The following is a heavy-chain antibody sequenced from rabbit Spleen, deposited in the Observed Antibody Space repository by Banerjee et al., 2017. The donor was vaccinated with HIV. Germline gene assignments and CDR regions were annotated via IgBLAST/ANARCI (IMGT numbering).Heavy chain of an antibody. J-gene: IGHJ4*01. D-gene: IGHD1-1*01. CDR3: ARRLLGIDL. V-gene: IGHV1S45*01. CDR1: GFSFSSSYW. CDR2: IYTGSSGRT. Sequence: QEQLEESGGDLVKPEGSLTLTCTASGFSFSSSYWICWVRQAPGKGLEWIACIYTGSSGRTWYASWAKGRFSISKTSSTTVTLQMTSLTAADTATYFCARRLLGIDLWGPGTLVTVS.